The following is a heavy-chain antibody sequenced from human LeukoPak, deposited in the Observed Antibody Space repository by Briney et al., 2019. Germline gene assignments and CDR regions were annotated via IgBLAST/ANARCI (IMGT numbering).Heavy chain of an antibody. Sequence: SGTLSLTCTVSGGSISSGGYYWSWIRQPPGKGLEWIGYIYYSGSTNYNPSLKSRVTISVDTSKNQFSLKLSSVTAADTAVYYCARRIAYYYDSLHAFDIWGQGTMVTVSS. CDR1: GGSISSGGYY. CDR2: IYYSGST. CDR3: ARRIAYYYDSLHAFDI. J-gene: IGHJ3*02. V-gene: IGHV4-61*08. D-gene: IGHD3-22*01.